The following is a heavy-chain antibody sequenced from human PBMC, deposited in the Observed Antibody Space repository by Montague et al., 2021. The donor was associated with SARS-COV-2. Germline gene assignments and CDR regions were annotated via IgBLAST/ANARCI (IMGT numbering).Heavy chain of an antibody. CDR2: LYHTGST. J-gene: IGHJ4*02. D-gene: IGHD1-26*01. CDR1: GGSISTDNW. V-gene: IGHV4-4*02. CDR3: ARKGSGRSDLAY. Sequence: SETLSLTCFVSGGSISTDNWCSWVRLPPEEGLEWVGELYHTGSTKYQPSLKSRVSMSVNKSWNLFSLRLTSVTAADTAIYYRARKGSGRSDLAYWGQRTLVTVSS.